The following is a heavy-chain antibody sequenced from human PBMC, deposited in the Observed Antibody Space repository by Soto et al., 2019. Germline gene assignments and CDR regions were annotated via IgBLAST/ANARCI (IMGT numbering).Heavy chain of an antibody. J-gene: IGHJ6*03. V-gene: IGHV3-64*01. D-gene: IGHD6-6*01. CDR1: GFTLSGYA. CDR2: ISSNGVGT. Sequence: GGSLRLSCAASGFTLSGYAMDWVRQAPGKGLEYVSGISSNGVGTYYANSVQGRFTISRDNSKNTVYLQMGSLRPDDMAVYYRARRARPDFYYMAVWGKGTTVTAP. CDR3: ARRARPDFYYMAV.